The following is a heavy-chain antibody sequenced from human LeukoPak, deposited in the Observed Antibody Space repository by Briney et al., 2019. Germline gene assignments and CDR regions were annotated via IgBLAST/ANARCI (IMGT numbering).Heavy chain of an antibody. Sequence: GGSLRLSCAASGFTFSSYSMNWVRQAPGKGLEWVSSISSSSSYIYYADSVKGRFTISRDNAKNSLYLQMNSLRAEDTAVYYCASLGGSGWSVGGYYYGMDAWGQGTTVTVSS. J-gene: IGHJ6*02. CDR2: ISSSSSYI. CDR3: ASLGGSGWSVGGYYYGMDA. D-gene: IGHD6-19*01. V-gene: IGHV3-21*01. CDR1: GFTFSSYS.